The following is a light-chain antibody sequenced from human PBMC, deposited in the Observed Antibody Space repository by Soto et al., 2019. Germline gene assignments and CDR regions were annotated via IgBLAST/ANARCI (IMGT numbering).Light chain of an antibody. CDR1: QSVSRNL. CDR2: GAS. J-gene: IGKJ1*01. Sequence: EIVLTQSPGTLSLSPGDRATLSCRASQSVSRNLLAWYQQKPGQAPRLLIYGASIRATGIPDWFSGSGSGTAITLSIRRLEPEHFAMYVWHQYGSSSRTFGQTTNVEI. V-gene: IGKV3-20*01. CDR3: HQYGSSSRT.